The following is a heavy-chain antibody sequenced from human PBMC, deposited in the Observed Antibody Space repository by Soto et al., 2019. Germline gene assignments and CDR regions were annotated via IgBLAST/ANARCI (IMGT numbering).Heavy chain of an antibody. V-gene: IGHV3-64*01. D-gene: IGHD6-13*01. J-gene: IGHJ6*03. Sequence: AQLVESGGGLVQPGRSLRLSCAASGFTFSNYEMHWVRQAPGKGLEYVSGISNNGAHTDYAKSVKGRFTISRDNSENTLYLQMGSLRAEDMALYYCARRGYGSRWPNVYMDVWGKGTTVTVSS. CDR3: ARRGYGSRWPNVYMDV. CDR1: GFTFSNYE. CDR2: ISNNGAHT.